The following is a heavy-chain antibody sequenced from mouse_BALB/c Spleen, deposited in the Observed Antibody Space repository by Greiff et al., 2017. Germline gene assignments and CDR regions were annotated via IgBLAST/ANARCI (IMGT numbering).Heavy chain of an antibody. CDR3: ARDHRTVSWFAY. CDR1: GFSLTSYG. CDR2: IWAGGST. V-gene: IGHV2-9*02. D-gene: IGHD1-1*01. J-gene: IGHJ3*01. Sequence: VQLVESGPGLVAPSQSLSITCTVSGFSLTSYGVHWVRQPPGKGLEWLGVIWAGGSTNYNSALMSRLSISKDNSKSQVFLKMNSLQTDDTAMYYGARDHRTVSWFAYWGQGTLVTVSA.